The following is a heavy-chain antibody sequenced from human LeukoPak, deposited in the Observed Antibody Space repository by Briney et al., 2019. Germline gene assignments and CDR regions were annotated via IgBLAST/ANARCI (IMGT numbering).Heavy chain of an antibody. CDR3: AREGTRIAAAGTGWFDP. Sequence: GASVKVSCKASGYTFTSYYMHWMRQAPGQGLEWMGIINPSGGSTSYAQKFQGRVTMTRDTSTSTVYMELSSLRSEDTAVYYCAREGTRIAAAGTGWFDPWGQGTLVTVSS. J-gene: IGHJ5*02. CDR1: GYTFTSYY. D-gene: IGHD6-13*01. CDR2: INPSGGST. V-gene: IGHV1-46*01.